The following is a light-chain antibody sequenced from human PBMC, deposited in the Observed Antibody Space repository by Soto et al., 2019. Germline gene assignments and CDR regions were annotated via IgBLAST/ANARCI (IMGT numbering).Light chain of an antibody. CDR3: CSYAGDTTFFV. V-gene: IGLV2-23*02. Sequence: QSVLTQPASMSGSPGQSITISCTGTSSDVGSYYPVSWFQQHPGKAPKLIIYEVIKRPSGVSDRFSGSKSGNTASLTISGLQAADEAEYYCCSYAGDTTFFVFGTGTKVTVL. J-gene: IGLJ1*01. CDR1: SSDVGSYYP. CDR2: EVI.